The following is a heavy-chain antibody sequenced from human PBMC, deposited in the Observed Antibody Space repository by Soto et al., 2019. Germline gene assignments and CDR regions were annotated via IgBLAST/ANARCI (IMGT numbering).Heavy chain of an antibody. CDR1: GFTFSSYA. CDR2: ISGSGGST. CDR3: AKAAGGSGRVYYDFWSGLPYNWFDP. V-gene: IGHV3-23*01. Sequence: GGSLRLSCAASGFTFSSYAMSWVRQAPGKGLEWVSAISGSGGSTYYADSVKGRFTISRDNSKNTLYLQMNSLRAEDTAVYYCAKAAGGSGRVYYDFWSGLPYNWFDPWGQGTLVTVSS. D-gene: IGHD3-3*01. J-gene: IGHJ5*02.